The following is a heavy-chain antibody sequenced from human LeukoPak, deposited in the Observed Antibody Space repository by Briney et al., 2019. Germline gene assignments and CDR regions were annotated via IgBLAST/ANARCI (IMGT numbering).Heavy chain of an antibody. CDR3: ARGRDGGCSSTSCLDTINWFDP. V-gene: IGHV4-61*02. D-gene: IGHD2-2*01. Sequence: SETLSLTCTVSGGSISSGSYYWSWIRQPAGKGLEWIGRIYTSGSTNYNPSLKSRVTISVDTSKNQFSLKLSSVTAADTAVYYCARGRDGGCSSTSCLDTINWFDPWGQGTLVTVSS. CDR1: GGSISSGSYY. CDR2: IYTSGST. J-gene: IGHJ5*02.